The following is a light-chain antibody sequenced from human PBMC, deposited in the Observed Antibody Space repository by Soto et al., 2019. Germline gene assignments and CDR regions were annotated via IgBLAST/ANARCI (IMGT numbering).Light chain of an antibody. V-gene: IGKV1-39*01. CDR1: ESIATY. J-gene: IGKJ2*01. CDR2: LAS. CDR3: QHSYSTPYA. Sequence: DIQMTQSPSSLSASVGDRITITWRTSESIATYLNWYQQKPGKAPRLLIFLASRLQSGVPSRFTGSGSETEFTLTISSLQPEDSATYYCQHSYSTPYAFGQGTKLQIK.